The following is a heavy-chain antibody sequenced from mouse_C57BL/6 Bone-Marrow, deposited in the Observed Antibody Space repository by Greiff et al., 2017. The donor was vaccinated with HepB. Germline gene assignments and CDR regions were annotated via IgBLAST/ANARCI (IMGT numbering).Heavy chain of an antibody. J-gene: IGHJ4*01. CDR2: ISNGGGST. D-gene: IGHD1-1*01. CDR1: GFTFSDYG. Sequence: EVMLVESGGGLVKPGGSLKLSCAASGFTFSDYGMHWVRQAPEKGLEWVAYISNGGGSTYYPDTVTGRFTISRDNAKNTLYLQMSRLKSEDTAMYYCARQGDYGSSLYAMDYWGQGTSVTVSS. CDR3: ARQGDYGSSLYAMDY. V-gene: IGHV5-12*01.